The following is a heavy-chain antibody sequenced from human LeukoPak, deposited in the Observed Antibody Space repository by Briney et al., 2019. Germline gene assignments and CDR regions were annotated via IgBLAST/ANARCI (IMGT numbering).Heavy chain of an antibody. CDR1: GFTFSSYS. J-gene: IGHJ5*02. CDR2: ISSSSGYI. CDR3: ASRLGSDYDANTGPSDP. V-gene: IGHV3-21*01. D-gene: IGHD3-16*01. Sequence: GGSLRLPCAASGFTFSSYSMNWVRQAPGKGLEWVSSISSSSGYIYYADSVKGRFTISRDNARNSLYLQMNSLRDEDTAVYYCASRLGSDYDANTGPSDPWGQGTLVTVSS.